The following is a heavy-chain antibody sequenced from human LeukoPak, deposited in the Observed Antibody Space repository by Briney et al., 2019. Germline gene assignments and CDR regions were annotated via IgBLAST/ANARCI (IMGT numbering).Heavy chain of an antibody. CDR2: IIPIFGTA. D-gene: IGHD7-27*01. V-gene: IGHV1-69*01. CDR3: AIPPTTETGDQDY. Sequence: SVKVSCKASGGTFSSYAISWVRQAPGQGLEWMGGIIPIFGTANYAQKFQGRVTITADESTSTAYMELSSLRSEDTAVYYCAIPPTTETGDQDYWGQRTLVTVSS. CDR1: GGTFSSYA. J-gene: IGHJ4*02.